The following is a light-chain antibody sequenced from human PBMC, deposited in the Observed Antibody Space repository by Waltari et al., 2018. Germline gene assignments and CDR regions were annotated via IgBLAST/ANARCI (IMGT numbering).Light chain of an antibody. V-gene: IGLV2-14*03. Sequence: QSALTQPASVSGSPGQSIAISCTGTTSDVGGYDYVSWYQQHPGKAPKLMIYDVSNRPSGVSNRFSGSKSVNTTSLTISGLQAEDEADYYCSSYTTSGTLFGTGTKVTVL. J-gene: IGLJ1*01. CDR3: SSYTTSGTL. CDR2: DVS. CDR1: TSDVGGYDY.